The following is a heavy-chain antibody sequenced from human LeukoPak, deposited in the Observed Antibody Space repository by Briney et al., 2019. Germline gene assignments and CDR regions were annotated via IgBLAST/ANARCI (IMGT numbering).Heavy chain of an antibody. V-gene: IGHV1-69*05. CDR1: GGTFSSYA. J-gene: IGHJ4*02. Sequence: GASVKVSCKASGGTFSSYAIIWVRQAPGQGLEWMGGIIPIFGTANYAQKFQGRVTITTDESTSTAYMELSSLRSEDTAVYYCAREGPETYNFDFWGQGTLITVSS. D-gene: IGHD1-14*01. CDR3: AREGPETYNFDF. CDR2: IIPIFGTA.